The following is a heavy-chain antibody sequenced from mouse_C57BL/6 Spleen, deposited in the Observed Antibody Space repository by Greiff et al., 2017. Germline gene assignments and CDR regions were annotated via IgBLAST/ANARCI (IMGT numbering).Heavy chain of an antibody. CDR2: IYPGSGNT. V-gene: IGHV1-76*01. CDR1: GYTFTDYY. D-gene: IGHD4-1*02. J-gene: IGHJ2*01. Sequence: VQLQQSGAELVRPGASVKLSCKASGYTFTDYYINWVKQRPGQGLEWIARIYPGSGNTYYNEKFKGKATLTAEKSSSTAYMQLSSLTSEDSAVYFCARSSTEPDYWGQGTTLTVSS. CDR3: ARSSTEPDY.